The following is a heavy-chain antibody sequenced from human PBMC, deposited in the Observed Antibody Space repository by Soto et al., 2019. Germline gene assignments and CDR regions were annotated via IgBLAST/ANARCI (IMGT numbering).Heavy chain of an antibody. CDR3: AKDVNDPHNYGDYNFHY. CDR2: VSYDGSHE. CDR1: GFTFSSYA. D-gene: IGHD4-17*01. Sequence: QVQLVESGGGVVQPGTSLRLSCAASGFTFSSYAMHWVRQAPGKGLEWVAVVSYDGSHEFYADFVEGRFTIARDHSKDTLYLQMNSLRAEDTAVYYCAKDVNDPHNYGDYNFHYWGQGTLVTVSS. V-gene: IGHV3-30*18. J-gene: IGHJ4*02.